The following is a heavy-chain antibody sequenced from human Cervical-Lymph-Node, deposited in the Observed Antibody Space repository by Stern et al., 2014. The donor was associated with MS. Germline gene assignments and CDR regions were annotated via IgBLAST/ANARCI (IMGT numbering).Heavy chain of an antibody. CDR2: IYHSGST. D-gene: IGHD3-22*01. CDR3: ARGSLIGDEWFDP. Sequence: QLQLQESGSGLVKPSQTLSLTCAVSGGSISSGDYSWSWIRQPPGKGLEFIGYIYHSGSTYSNPSLKSRVTISVDTSKNQFSLKLTSVTAADTAVYYCARGSLIGDEWFDPWGQGTLVTVSS. J-gene: IGHJ5*02. V-gene: IGHV4-30-2*01. CDR1: GGSISSGDYS.